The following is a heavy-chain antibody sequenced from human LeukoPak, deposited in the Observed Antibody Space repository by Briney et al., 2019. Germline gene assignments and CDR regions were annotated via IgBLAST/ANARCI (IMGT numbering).Heavy chain of an antibody. V-gene: IGHV4-4*07. J-gene: IGHJ6*02. CDR2: IYSSGST. CDR1: GGSTSSYY. CDR3: ARVGYCTSGSCDDYFYYYAMDV. D-gene: IGHD2-15*01. Sequence: SETLSLTCSVSGGSTSSYYWNWIRQPAGKGLEWIGRIYSSGSTNYNPSLKSRVTMSVDTSKNQFSLKLSSVTAADTAVYYCARVGYCTSGSCDDYFYYYAMDVRGQGTTVTVSS.